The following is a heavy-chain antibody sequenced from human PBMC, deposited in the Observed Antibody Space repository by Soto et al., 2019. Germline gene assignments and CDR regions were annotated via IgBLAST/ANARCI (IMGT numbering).Heavy chain of an antibody. J-gene: IGHJ4*02. D-gene: IGHD3-10*01. CDR2: FRAGGDDGTT. V-gene: IGHV3-23*01. CDR1: GFTFISYS. CDR3: AKKVNSGSGSQYFDY. Sequence: GGSLRLSCVSSGFTFISYSMSWVRQAPGKGLEWVSGFRAGGDDGTTYYADSVKGRFTISRDNSKNTLFLQMNSLRAEDTAIYYCAKKVNSGSGSQYFDYFGQGTLVTVSS.